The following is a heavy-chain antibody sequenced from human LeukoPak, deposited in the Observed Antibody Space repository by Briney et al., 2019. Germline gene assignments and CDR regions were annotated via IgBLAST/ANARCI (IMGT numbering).Heavy chain of an antibody. Sequence: PSETLSLTCTVSGGSISSSSFYWGWIRQPPGKGLEWLGSFYYSGSTYSNPSLKSRVTISVDTSKNQFSLKLSSVTAADTAVYYCARFLSGTGSSGYPDWGQGTLVTVSS. D-gene: IGHD3-22*01. CDR3: ARFLSGTGSSGYPD. CDR2: FYYSGST. V-gene: IGHV4-39*07. CDR1: GGSISSSSFY. J-gene: IGHJ4*02.